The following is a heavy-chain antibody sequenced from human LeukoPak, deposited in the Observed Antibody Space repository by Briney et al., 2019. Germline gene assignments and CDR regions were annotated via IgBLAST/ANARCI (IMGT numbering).Heavy chain of an antibody. D-gene: IGHD1-26*01. V-gene: IGHV4-4*07. CDR2: IYISGST. CDR3: AREDGRSRPLDV. Sequence: SETLSLTCTVSGDSISSYYWSWIRQPAGKGLEWIGRIYISGSTNYNPSLKSRVTMSVDTSKNQFSLKLSSVTAADTAMYYCAREDGRSRPLDVWGKGTTVTISS. CDR1: GDSISSYY. J-gene: IGHJ6*04.